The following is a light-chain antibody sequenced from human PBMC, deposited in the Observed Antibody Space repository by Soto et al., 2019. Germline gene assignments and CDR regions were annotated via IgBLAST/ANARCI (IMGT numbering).Light chain of an antibody. J-gene: IGKJ5*01. V-gene: IGKV3-15*01. CDR1: QSVSSC. CDR2: DAS. CDR3: QHYQSGHPIT. Sequence: EIVLTQSPATLSLSPGERATLSCRASQSVSSCLAWYQQKPGQAPRLLIFDASTRATGIPARFSGSGSGTEFILSISSLQSEDFALYYCQHYQSGHPITFGQGTRLEIK.